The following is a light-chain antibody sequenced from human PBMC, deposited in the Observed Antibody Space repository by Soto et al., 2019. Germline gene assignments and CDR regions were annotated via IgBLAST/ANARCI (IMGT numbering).Light chain of an antibody. CDR2: WAS. CDR3: QQYYSTPYT. CDR1: QIILYSSNNKNY. Sequence: DIVMTQSPDSLAVSLGERATINCKSSQIILYSSNNKNYLAWYQQKPGQPPKLLIYWASTRGSGVPDRFSGSESGTDFTLTISSLRAEDVAVYYCQQYYSTPYTFGQGTKLEIK. J-gene: IGKJ2*01. V-gene: IGKV4-1*01.